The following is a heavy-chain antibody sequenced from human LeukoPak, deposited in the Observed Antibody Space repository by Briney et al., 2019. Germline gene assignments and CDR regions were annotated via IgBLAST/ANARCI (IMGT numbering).Heavy chain of an antibody. J-gene: IGHJ2*01. CDR1: GFIFTSYS. V-gene: IGHV3-48*02. CDR2: ISTGSDTI. CDR3: ARDALHPRWYFDL. Sequence: GGSLRLSCAASGFIFTSYSMNWVRQAPGKGLEWVSYISTGSDTIYYTDSVKGRFIISRDNAKNSLYLQMNSLRDEDTAVYYCARDALHPRWYFDLWGRGILLTVSS.